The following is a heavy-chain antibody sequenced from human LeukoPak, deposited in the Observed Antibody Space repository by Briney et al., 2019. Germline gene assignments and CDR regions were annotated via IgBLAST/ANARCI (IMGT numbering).Heavy chain of an antibody. V-gene: IGHV3-30*18. J-gene: IGHJ6*02. Sequence: GGSLRLSCAASGFTFSGYGMHWVRQAPGKGLEWVAVISYDGHNEYYADSVKGRFTISRDNSKNTVLLQMNSLRVEDTAVYYCAKGIGYGGMDVWSQGTTLIVSS. CDR2: ISYDGHNE. CDR3: AKGIGYGGMDV. CDR1: GFTFSGYG. D-gene: IGHD5-12*01.